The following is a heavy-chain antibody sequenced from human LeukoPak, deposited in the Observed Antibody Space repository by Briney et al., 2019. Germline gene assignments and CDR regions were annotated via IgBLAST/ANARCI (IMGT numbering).Heavy chain of an antibody. CDR1: GRSISSSSYY. CDR3: ARHGSGSYYPNWFDP. D-gene: IGHD3-10*01. V-gene: IGHV4-39*01. Sequence: SETLSLTCTVSGRSISSSSYYWGWIRQPPGKGLEWIGSIYYSGSTYYNPSLKSRVTISVDTSKNQFSLKLSSVTAADTAVYYCARHGSGSYYPNWFDPWGQGTLVTVSS. CDR2: IYYSGST. J-gene: IGHJ5*02.